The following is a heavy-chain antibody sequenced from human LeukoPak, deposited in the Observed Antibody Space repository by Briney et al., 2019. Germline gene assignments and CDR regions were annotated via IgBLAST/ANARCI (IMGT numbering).Heavy chain of an antibody. V-gene: IGHV3-48*04. CDR2: ISSSGSTI. D-gene: IGHD3-10*01. J-gene: IGHJ4*02. Sequence: GGSLRLSCAASGFTFSSYSMNWVRQAPGKGLEWVSSISSSGSTIYYADSVKGRFTISRDSAKNSLYLQMNSLRAEDTAVYYCARARFGELFLFDYWGQGTLVTVSS. CDR3: ARARFGELFLFDY. CDR1: GFTFSSYS.